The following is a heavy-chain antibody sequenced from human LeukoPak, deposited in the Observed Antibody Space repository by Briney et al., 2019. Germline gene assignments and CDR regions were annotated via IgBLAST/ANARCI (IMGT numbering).Heavy chain of an antibody. V-gene: IGHV5-51*01. CDR1: GYHFTSHW. J-gene: IGHJ4*02. Sequence: SGESLQISCKGSGYHFTSHWIGWVRQLPGKGLEWMGIIYLGDSDTRYSPSFQGQVTISADKSISTAYLQWNSLKASGTAMYYCARSLVGATTGWCYFDYWGQGTLVTVSS. D-gene: IGHD1-26*01. CDR3: ARSLVGATTGWCYFDY. CDR2: IYLGDSDT.